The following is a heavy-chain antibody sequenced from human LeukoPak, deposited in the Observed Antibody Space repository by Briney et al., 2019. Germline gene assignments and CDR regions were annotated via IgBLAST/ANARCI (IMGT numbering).Heavy chain of an antibody. D-gene: IGHD3-3*02. CDR3: ARAPRSMYYFDY. CDR1: GYTLTELS. Sequence: ASVKVSCKVSGYTLTELSMHWVRQAPGKGLEWMGGFDPEDGETIYAQKFQGRVTMTEDTSTDTAYMELSSLRSEDTAVYYCARAPRSMYYFDYWGQGTLVTVSS. J-gene: IGHJ4*02. CDR2: FDPEDGET. V-gene: IGHV1-24*01.